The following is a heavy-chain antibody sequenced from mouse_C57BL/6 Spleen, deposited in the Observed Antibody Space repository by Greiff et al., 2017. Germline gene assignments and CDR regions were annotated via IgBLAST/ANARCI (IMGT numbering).Heavy chain of an antibody. CDR1: GYSITSGYY. J-gene: IGHJ4*01. CDR2: ISYDGSN. D-gene: IGHD2-5*01. Sequence: VQLKESGPGLVKPSQSLSLTCSVTGYSITSGYYWNWIRQFPGNKLEWMGYISYDGSNNYNPSLKNRISITRDTSKNQFFLKLNSVTTEDTATYYCARGGYSNFPYYYAMDYWGQGTSVTVSS. CDR3: ARGGYSNFPYYYAMDY. V-gene: IGHV3-6*01.